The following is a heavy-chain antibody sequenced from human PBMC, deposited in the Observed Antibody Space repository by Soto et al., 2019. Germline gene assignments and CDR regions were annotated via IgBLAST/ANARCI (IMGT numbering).Heavy chain of an antibody. J-gene: IGHJ4*02. CDR3: ARDGGIAAAGTSDY. CDR2: IYYSGST. Sequence: KPSETLSLTCTVSGGSISSGDYYWSWIRQPPGKGLEWIGYIYYSGSTYYNPSLKSRVTISVDTSKNQFSLKLSSVTAADTAVYYCARDGGIAAAGTSDYWGQGTLVTVSS. CDR1: GGSISSGDYY. V-gene: IGHV4-30-4*01. D-gene: IGHD6-13*01.